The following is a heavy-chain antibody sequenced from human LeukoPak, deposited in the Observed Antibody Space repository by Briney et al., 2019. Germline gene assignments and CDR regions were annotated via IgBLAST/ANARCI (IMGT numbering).Heavy chain of an antibody. CDR1: GNTLTELS. V-gene: IGHV1-24*01. CDR3: ATGTHYYDSSGYYRAEYFQH. D-gene: IGHD3-22*01. Sequence: ASVKVSCKVSGNTLTELSMHWVRQAPGKGLEWMRGFDPEDGETIYAQKFQGRVTMTEDTSTDTAYMELSSLRSEDTAVYYCATGTHYYDSSGYYRAEYFQHWGQGTLVTVSS. J-gene: IGHJ1*01. CDR2: FDPEDGET.